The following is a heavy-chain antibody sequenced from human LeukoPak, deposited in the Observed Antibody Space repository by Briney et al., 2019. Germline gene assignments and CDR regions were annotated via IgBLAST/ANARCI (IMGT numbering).Heavy chain of an antibody. CDR1: GVSISSGGYY. D-gene: IGHD5-12*01. CDR2: IYYSGST. J-gene: IGHJ2*01. CDR3: ARDGSGYDRYWYFDF. Sequence: PSEALSLTCAVSGVSISSGGYYWSWIPQHPGKGLEWLGYIYYSGSTYYSPSLKSRVTVSVDTSKNQFSLKLSSVTAADTAVYYCARDGSGYDRYWYFDFWGRGTLVTVSS. V-gene: IGHV4-31*02.